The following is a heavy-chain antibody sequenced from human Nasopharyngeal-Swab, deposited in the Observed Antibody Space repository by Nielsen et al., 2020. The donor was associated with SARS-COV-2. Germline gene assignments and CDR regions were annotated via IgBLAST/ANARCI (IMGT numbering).Heavy chain of an antibody. Sequence: WIRQPPGKGLEWIGYIYRLGGTSYNPSLKSRVTISLHASNNQFSLRLSSVTAADTAMFYCARGTPFDYWGQGILVTVSS. CDR3: ARGTPFDY. D-gene: IGHD1-1*01. J-gene: IGHJ4*02. CDR2: IYRLGGT. V-gene: IGHV4-31*02.